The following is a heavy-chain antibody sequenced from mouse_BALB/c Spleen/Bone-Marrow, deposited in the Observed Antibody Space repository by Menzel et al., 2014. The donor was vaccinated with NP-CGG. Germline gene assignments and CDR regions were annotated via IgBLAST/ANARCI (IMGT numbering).Heavy chain of an antibody. D-gene: IGHD1-2*01. Sequence: VQLQQSGAELVKPGASVKLSCTASGFNIKDTYMHWVKQRPEQGLEWIGRIDPANGNTKYDPKFQGKATITAATSSNTAYLQLSSLTSEDTAVYYCASCYYGHYFDYWGQGTTLTVSS. V-gene: IGHV14-3*02. CDR2: IDPANGNT. CDR3: ASCYYGHYFDY. CDR1: GFNIKDTY. J-gene: IGHJ2*01.